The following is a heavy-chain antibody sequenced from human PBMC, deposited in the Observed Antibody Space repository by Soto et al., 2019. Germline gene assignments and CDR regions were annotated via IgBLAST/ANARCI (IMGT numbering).Heavy chain of an antibody. Sequence: EVQLLDSGGDLRQPGGSLRLSCADSGFMFKNYEMSWVRQAPGKGLEWVSAINSRGDRTYYAGPVKGRFTISRDNSKNTLYLHMTSLRVEDTAMYFCTRGSGSYYFDGDHWGQGTLVTVPS. J-gene: IGHJ5*02. V-gene: IGHV3-23*01. CDR2: INSRGDRT. CDR3: TRGSGSYYFDGDH. D-gene: IGHD3-10*01. CDR1: GFMFKNYE.